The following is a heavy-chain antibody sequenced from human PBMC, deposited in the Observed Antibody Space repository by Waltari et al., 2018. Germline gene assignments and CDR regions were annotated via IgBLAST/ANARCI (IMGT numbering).Heavy chain of an antibody. CDR3: ATPIISVAGDFDY. CDR1: GYTLTESA. J-gene: IGHJ4*02. Sequence: QVQRVQSGAEVKKPGASVKAPCKVSGYTLTESAMHWVRQAPGKGLEGMGGFVPEAGETTYAQSFQGPVTLTADTSTDTAYMELSSLRSEDTAVYYCATPIISVAGDFDYWGPGTLVTVSS. V-gene: IGHV1-24*01. D-gene: IGHD6-19*01. CDR2: FVPEAGET.